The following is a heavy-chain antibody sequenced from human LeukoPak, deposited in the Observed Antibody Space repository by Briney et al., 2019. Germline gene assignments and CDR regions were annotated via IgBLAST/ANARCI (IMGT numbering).Heavy chain of an antibody. CDR3: ARCLLVQGYYYGMDV. Sequence: PGGSLRLSCADSGFTVSSNYMSWVRQAPGKGLEWVSIIYSGGSTYYADSVKGRFTISRDSSKNTLHLQMNSLRAEDTAVYYCARCLLVQGYYYGMDVWGQGTTVTVSS. D-gene: IGHD3-3*01. J-gene: IGHJ6*02. CDR1: GFTVSSNY. CDR2: IYSGGST. V-gene: IGHV3-66*01.